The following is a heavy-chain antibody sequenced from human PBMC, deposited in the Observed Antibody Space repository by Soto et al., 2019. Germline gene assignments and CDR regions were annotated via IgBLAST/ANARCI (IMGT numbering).Heavy chain of an antibody. CDR3: ARDGVVYDYSAFDY. CDR1: CGSSISRGYC. V-gene: IGHV4-30-2*01. J-gene: IGHJ4*02. CDR2: IYHSGST. D-gene: IGHD4-4*01. Sequence: SQTLSLRYTVSCGSSISRGYCCSCIRQPPGKGLEWIGYIYHSGSTYYNPSLKSRVTISVDRSKNQFSLKLSSVTAADTAVYYCARDGVVYDYSAFDYWGQGTLVTVSS.